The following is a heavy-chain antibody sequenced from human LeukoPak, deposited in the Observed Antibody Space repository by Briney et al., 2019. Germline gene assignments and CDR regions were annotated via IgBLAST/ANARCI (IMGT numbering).Heavy chain of an antibody. CDR2: INHTGST. V-gene: IGHV4-34*01. CDR3: ARGPVRLARPYDF. Sequence: SETLSLTCAVYGGSFSGYYWSWIRQPPGKGLEWIGEINHTGSTNYNPSFKSRVTMSADTPKNQFSLNLTSVTAAYTALYYCARGPVRLARPYDFWGQGTLVTVSS. J-gene: IGHJ4*02. CDR1: GGSFSGYY. D-gene: IGHD3-9*01.